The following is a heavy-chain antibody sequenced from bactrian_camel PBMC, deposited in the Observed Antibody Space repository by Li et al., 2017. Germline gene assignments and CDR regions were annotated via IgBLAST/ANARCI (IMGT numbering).Heavy chain of an antibody. Sequence: VQLVESGGGSVQAGGSLRLSCAVSGFTSSGGCMGWFRQRPGEGREGVATIATDGTSTFADSVKGRFTISKDYAKSTLYLEMNSLKPEDTGMYYCAAETSSYQCSEAVRARSVSMGTWGRGTQVTVS. J-gene: IGHJ4*01. CDR2: IATDGTST. CDR3: AAETSSYQCSEAVRARSVSMGT. V-gene: IGHV3S31*01. CDR1: GFTSSGGC. D-gene: IGHD1*01.